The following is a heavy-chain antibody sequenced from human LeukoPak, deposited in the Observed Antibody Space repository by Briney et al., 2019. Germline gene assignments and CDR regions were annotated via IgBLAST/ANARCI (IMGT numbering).Heavy chain of an antibody. CDR3: ARASFWESPINWFDP. CDR2: INPKNGGA. CDR1: GYTFTSYY. J-gene: IGHJ5*02. V-gene: IGHV1-2*07. D-gene: IGHD3-16*01. Sequence: GASVKVSCKASGYTFTSYYMHWVRQAPGQGLEWMGWINPKNGGANYAPSFQGRVTMTRDRSISTVYMELTRLTSDDTAVFYCARASFWESPINWFDPWGQGTLVTVSS.